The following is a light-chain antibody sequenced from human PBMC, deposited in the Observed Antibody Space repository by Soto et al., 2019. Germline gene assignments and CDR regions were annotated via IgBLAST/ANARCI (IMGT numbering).Light chain of an antibody. CDR3: QQRDSWPIT. J-gene: IGKJ5*01. V-gene: IGKV3-11*01. CDR1: QSVDSY. CDR2: GAS. Sequence: ETVLTQSPGTMSLSPGERATLSCRAGQSVDSYLVWYQQKPGQAPRLLIFGASNRATGIPARFSGSGSGTDFTLTINSLEPDDFAVYYCQQRDSWPITFGQGTRLEI.